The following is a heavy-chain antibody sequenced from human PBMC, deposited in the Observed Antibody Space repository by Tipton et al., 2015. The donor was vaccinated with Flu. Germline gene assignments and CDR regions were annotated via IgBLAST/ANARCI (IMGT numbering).Heavy chain of an antibody. Sequence: GSLRLSCAASGFTFDTYAMHWVRQAPGKGLEWVSSISSSSSYIYYADSVKGRFTISRDNAKNSLYLQMNSLRAEDTAVYYCARSVVPAAIDYWGQGTLVTVSS. CDR1: GFTFDTYA. CDR2: ISSSSSYI. D-gene: IGHD2-2*01. CDR3: ARSVVPAAIDY. V-gene: IGHV3-21*01. J-gene: IGHJ4*02.